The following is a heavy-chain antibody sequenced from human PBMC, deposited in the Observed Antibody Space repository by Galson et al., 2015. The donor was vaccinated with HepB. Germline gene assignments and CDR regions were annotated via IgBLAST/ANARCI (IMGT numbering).Heavy chain of an antibody. J-gene: IGHJ4*02. D-gene: IGHD3-10*01. CDR1: GGTFSSYT. Sequence: SVKVSCKASGGTFSSYTISWVRQAPGQGLEWMGRIIPILGIANYAQKFQGRVTITADKSTSTAYMELSSLRSEDTAVYYCARAGVYYYGSGSYLDDYWGQGTLVTVSS. CDR3: ARAGVYYYGSGSYLDDY. V-gene: IGHV1-69*02. CDR2: IIPILGIA.